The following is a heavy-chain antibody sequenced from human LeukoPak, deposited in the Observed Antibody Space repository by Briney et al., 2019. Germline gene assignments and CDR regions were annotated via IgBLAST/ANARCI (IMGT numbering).Heavy chain of an antibody. CDR2: IYYSGST. D-gene: IGHD2-15*01. CDR1: GGSISSSSYY. CDR3: ARHRGGYYYYYGMDV. Sequence: PAETLSLTCTVSGGSISSSSYYWGWLRQPPGQGLEWIGSIYYSGSTYYNPSLKSRDTISVDTSKNQFSLKLSSVTAADTAVYYCARHRGGYYYYYGMDVWGQGTTVTVSS. J-gene: IGHJ6*02. V-gene: IGHV4-39*01.